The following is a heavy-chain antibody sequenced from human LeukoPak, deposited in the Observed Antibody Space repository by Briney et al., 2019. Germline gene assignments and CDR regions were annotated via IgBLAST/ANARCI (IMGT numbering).Heavy chain of an antibody. Sequence: ASVKVSTKASGYSFTKYYMHWVRQTPGQGFEWMGWINPSGGSTSYAQKFQGRVTMTRDTSTSTVYMELSRLRSEDTAVYYCARAGTCGDCYSYCSSYFDYWGQGTLVTVSS. J-gene: IGHJ4*02. CDR2: INPSGGST. CDR3: ARAGTCGDCYSYCSSYFDY. V-gene: IGHV1-46*01. CDR1: GYSFTKYY. D-gene: IGHD2-21*02.